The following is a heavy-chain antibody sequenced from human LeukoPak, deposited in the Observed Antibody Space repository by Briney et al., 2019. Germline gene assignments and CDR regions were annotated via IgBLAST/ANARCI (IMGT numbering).Heavy chain of an antibody. Sequence: HPGGSLRLSCAASGFTFSSYGMHWVRQAPGKGLEWVAVIWYDGSNKYYADSVKGRFTISRDNSKNTLSLQMSSLRAEDTAVYYCARVPPGDSGSYIDAFDIWGQGTMVTVSS. J-gene: IGHJ3*02. CDR2: IWYDGSNK. CDR1: GFTFSSYG. V-gene: IGHV3-33*01. CDR3: ARVPPGDSGSYIDAFDI. D-gene: IGHD1-26*01.